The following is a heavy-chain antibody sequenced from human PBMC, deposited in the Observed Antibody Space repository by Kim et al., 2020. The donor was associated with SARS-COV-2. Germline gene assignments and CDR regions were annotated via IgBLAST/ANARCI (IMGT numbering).Heavy chain of an antibody. CDR1: GGSISSYY. D-gene: IGHD6-19*01. J-gene: IGHJ4*02. CDR3: ARGGPNSSGWPVDY. V-gene: IGHV4-59*01. Sequence: SETLSLTCTVSGGSISSYYWSWIRQPPGKGLEWIGYIYYSGSTNYNPSLKSRVTISVDTSKNQFSLKLSSVTAADTAVYYCARGGPNSSGWPVDYWGQGTLVTVSS. CDR2: IYYSGST.